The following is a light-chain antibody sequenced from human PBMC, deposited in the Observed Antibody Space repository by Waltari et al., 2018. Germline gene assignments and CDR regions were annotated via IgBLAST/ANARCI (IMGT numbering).Light chain of an antibody. CDR3: QQSYSTPYT. Sequence: DIQMTQSPSSLSASVGDRVTITCRASQSISSYFNWYQQKPGKAPKLLIYAASSLQSGVPSRFSGTGSGTDFTLTISSLQPEDFATYYCQQSYSTPYTFGQGTNLENK. CDR2: AAS. J-gene: IGKJ2*01. CDR1: QSISSY. V-gene: IGKV1-39*01.